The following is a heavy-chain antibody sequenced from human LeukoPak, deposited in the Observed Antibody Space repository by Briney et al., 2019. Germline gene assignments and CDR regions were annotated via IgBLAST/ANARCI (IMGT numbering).Heavy chain of an antibody. J-gene: IGHJ5*02. D-gene: IGHD2-2*01. V-gene: IGHV4-59*12. Sequence: SETLSLTCTVSGGSISSYYWSWIRQPPGKGLEWIGYIYYNGSTNYNPSLKSRVTISVDTSKNQFSLKLSSVTAADTAVYYCARGNCSSTSCYLSNWFDPWGQGTLVTVSS. CDR3: ARGNCSSTSCYLSNWFDP. CDR1: GGSISSYY. CDR2: IYYNGST.